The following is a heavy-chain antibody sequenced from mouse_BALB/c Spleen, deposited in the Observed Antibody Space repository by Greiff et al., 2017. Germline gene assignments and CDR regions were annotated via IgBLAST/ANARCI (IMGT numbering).Heavy chain of an antibody. Sequence: QVQLKQSGAELAKPGASVKMSCKASGYTFTSYWMHWVKQRPGQGLEWIGYINPSTGYTEYNQKFKDKATLTADKSSSTAYMQLSSLTSEDSAVYYCARGGTGDAMDYWGQGTSVTVSS. J-gene: IGHJ4*01. V-gene: IGHV1-7*01. D-gene: IGHD3-3*01. CDR1: GYTFTSYW. CDR2: INPSTGYT. CDR3: ARGGTGDAMDY.